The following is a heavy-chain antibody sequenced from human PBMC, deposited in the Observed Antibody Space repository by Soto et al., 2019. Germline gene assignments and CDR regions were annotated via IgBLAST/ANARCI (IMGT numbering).Heavy chain of an antibody. J-gene: IGHJ6*02. CDR2: VYHTGST. Sequence: QVQLQQWGAGLLTPSETLSLACAVYGGSFSDYFWTWIRQPPGKGLEWIGEVYHTGSTHYSPSLKSRGTISVEKSKNQFSLRLSSITAADTAAYYCARQPAAVGGKDFHYHSGVDAWGPGTTVTVTS. V-gene: IGHV4-34*01. CDR1: GGSFSDYF. CDR3: ARQPAAVGGKDFHYHSGVDA. D-gene: IGHD6-19*01.